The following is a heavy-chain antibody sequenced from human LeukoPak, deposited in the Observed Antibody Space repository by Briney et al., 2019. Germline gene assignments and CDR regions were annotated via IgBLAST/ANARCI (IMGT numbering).Heavy chain of an antibody. D-gene: IGHD3-10*01. V-gene: IGHV3-33*01. CDR3: ARDKLGRGVITATIDY. J-gene: IGHJ4*02. CDR1: GFTFSSYG. CDR2: IWYDGSNK. Sequence: PGGSLRLSCAASGFTFSSYGMHWARQAPGKGLEWVAVIWYDGSNKYYADSVKGRFTISRDNSKNTLYLQMNSLRAEDTAVYYCARDKLGRGVITATIDYWGQGTLVTVSS.